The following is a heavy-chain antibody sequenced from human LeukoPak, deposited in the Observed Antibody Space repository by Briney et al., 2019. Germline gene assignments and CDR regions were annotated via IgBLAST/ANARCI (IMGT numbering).Heavy chain of an antibody. CDR2: IYYSGST. V-gene: IGHV4-59*01. Sequence: SETLSLTCTVSGGSISSYYWSWIRQPPGKGLEWIGYIYYSGSTNYNPSLKSRVTISVDTSKNQFSLKLSSVTAADTAVCYCARAYRGYSYGQYYYYYMDVWGKGTTVTVSS. CDR3: ARAYRGYSYGQYYYYYMDV. J-gene: IGHJ6*03. CDR1: GGSISSYY. D-gene: IGHD5-18*01.